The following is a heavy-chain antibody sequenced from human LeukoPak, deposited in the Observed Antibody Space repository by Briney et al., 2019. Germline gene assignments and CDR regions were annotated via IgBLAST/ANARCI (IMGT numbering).Heavy chain of an antibody. J-gene: IGHJ3*02. CDR3: ARELGYSYGRNDAFDI. Sequence: GGSLRLSCAASGFTVSSNYMSWVRQAPGKGLEWVSVIYSGGNTYYADSVKGRFTISRDNAKNSLYLQMNGLRAEDTAVYYCARELGYSYGRNDAFDIWGQGTMVTVSS. V-gene: IGHV3-53*01. D-gene: IGHD5-18*01. CDR1: GFTVSSNY. CDR2: IYSGGNT.